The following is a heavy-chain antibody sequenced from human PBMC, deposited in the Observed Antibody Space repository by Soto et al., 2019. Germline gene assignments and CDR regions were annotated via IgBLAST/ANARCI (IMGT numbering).Heavy chain of an antibody. V-gene: IGHV4-34*01. CDR2: INHSGST. J-gene: IGHJ6*03. D-gene: IGHD3-9*01. CDR1: GGSFSGYY. CDR3: AKGPIDWLFANHYYYMEV. Sequence: SETLSLTCAVYGGSFSGYYWSWIRQPPGKGLEWIGEINHSGSTNYNPSLKSRVTISVDTSKNQFSLKLSSVTAADTAVYYCAKGPIDWLFANHYYYMEVWGQGTTVTVSS.